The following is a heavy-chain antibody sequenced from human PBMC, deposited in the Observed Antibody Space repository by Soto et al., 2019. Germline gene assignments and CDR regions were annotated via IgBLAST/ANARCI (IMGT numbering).Heavy chain of an antibody. CDR2: INAGNGNT. CDR1: GYTFTSYA. Sequence: GASVKVSCKASGYTFTSYAMYWVRQAPGQRFEWMGWINAGNGNTKYSQKFQGRVTITRDTSASTAYMELSSLRSEDTAVYYCARDRYYYDSSGYYYSFAPWGQGTLVTAPQ. CDR3: ARDRYYYDSSGYYYSFAP. J-gene: IGHJ5*02. V-gene: IGHV1-3*01. D-gene: IGHD3-22*01.